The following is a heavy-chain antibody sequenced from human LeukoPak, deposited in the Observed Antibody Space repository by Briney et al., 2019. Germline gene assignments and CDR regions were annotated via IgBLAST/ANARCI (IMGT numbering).Heavy chain of an antibody. CDR3: ARPIDFSVVGAIDY. J-gene: IGHJ4*02. V-gene: IGHV4-39*01. CDR1: GGSISSSSYY. CDR2: IYYSGST. D-gene: IGHD1-26*01. Sequence: SETLSLTCTVSGGSISSSSYYRGWIRQPPGKGLEWIGSIYYSGSTYYNPSLKSRVTISVDTSKNQFSLKLSSVTAADTAVYYCARPIDFSVVGAIDYWGQGTLVTVSS.